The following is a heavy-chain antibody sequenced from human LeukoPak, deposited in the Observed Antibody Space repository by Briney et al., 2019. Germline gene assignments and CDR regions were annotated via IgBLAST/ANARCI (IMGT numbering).Heavy chain of an antibody. CDR1: GGSISSDSYF. CDR3: AGLSWTPPGSMISRWGGIGGAFDI. D-gene: IGHD3-10*01. CDR2: IYTSGST. V-gene: IGHV4-61*02. Sequence: PSQTLSLTCSVAGGSISSDSYFWSWIRQPAGKGLEWIGRIYTSGSTNYNPSLKSRVTISIDTSKNQFFLKLSSVTAADTAVYYCAGLSWTPPGSMISRWGGIGGAFDIWGQGTMVTVSS. J-gene: IGHJ3*02.